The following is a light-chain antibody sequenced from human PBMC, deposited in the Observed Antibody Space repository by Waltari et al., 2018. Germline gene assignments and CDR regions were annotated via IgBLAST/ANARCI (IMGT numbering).Light chain of an antibody. V-gene: IGLV1-47*01. CDR3: ASWDGSLGGVI. CDR2: RNS. CDR1: NYNIGNNY. Sequence: QSVLSQPPSASGTPGQRVTISCSGTNYNIGNNYVYWYHQLPGTAPKLLIQRNSRRPAWVPDRFSGSKSGTSASLAISGLRSEDEAHYYCASWDGSLGGVIFGGGTKLTVL. J-gene: IGLJ2*01.